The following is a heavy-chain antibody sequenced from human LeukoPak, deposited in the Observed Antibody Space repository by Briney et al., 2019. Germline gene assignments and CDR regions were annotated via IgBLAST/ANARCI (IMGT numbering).Heavy chain of an antibody. CDR1: GFTFSSYA. Sequence: GGSLRLSCAASGFTFSSYAMGWVRQAPGKGLEWVSAISGSGGSTYYADSVKGRFTISRDNSKNTLYLQMNSLRAEDTAVYYCAKDKYDILTGYNYWGQGTLVTVSS. CDR2: ISGSGGST. CDR3: AKDKYDILTGYNY. V-gene: IGHV3-23*01. J-gene: IGHJ4*02. D-gene: IGHD3-9*01.